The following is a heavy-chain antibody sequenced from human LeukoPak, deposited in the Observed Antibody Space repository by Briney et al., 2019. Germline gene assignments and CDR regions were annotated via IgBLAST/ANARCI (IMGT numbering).Heavy chain of an antibody. CDR1: GGSFSSGDYY. CDR2: IYYSGST. J-gene: IGHJ5*02. Sequence: SETLSLTCTVFGGSFSSGDYYWSWLRQPPWKGLEWIGYIYYSGSTFYNPSLKSRVTISLDTSKSQFSLKLSSVSAADTAVYYCARSEGYAFDPWGQGTLVTVSS. CDR3: ARSEGYAFDP. D-gene: IGHD2-15*01. V-gene: IGHV4-30-4*01.